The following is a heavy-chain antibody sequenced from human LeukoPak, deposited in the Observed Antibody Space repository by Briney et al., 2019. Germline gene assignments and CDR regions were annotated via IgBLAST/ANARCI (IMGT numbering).Heavy chain of an antibody. CDR2: INPNSGGT. J-gene: IGHJ3*02. V-gene: IGHV1-2*04. CDR1: GYTFTGYY. Sequence: ASVKVSCKASGYTFTGYYMHWVRQAPGQGLEWMGWINPNSGGTNYAQKFQGWVTMTRGTSISTAYMELSRLRSDDTAVYYCARVRYSGYDQDAFDIWGQGTMVTVSS. D-gene: IGHD5-12*01. CDR3: ARVRYSGYDQDAFDI.